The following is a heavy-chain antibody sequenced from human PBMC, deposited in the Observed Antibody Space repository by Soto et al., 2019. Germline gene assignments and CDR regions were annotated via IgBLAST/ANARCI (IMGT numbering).Heavy chain of an antibody. D-gene: IGHD2-2*01. CDR1: GYTFTSYY. J-gene: IGHJ1*01. Sequence: ASVKVSCKAYGYTFTSYYMHWVRQAPGQGLEWMGIINPSGGSTSYAQKFQGRVTMTRNTSTSTVYMELSSLRSEDTAVYYCARAGADIVVVPAAIDLKHWGQGTLVTVSS. V-gene: IGHV1-46*01. CDR2: INPSGGST. CDR3: ARAGADIVVVPAAIDLKH.